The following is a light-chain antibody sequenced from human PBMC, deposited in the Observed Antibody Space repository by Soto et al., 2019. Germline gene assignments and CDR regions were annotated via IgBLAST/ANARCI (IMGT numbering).Light chain of an antibody. CDR1: QSVSSY. Sequence: EIVLTQSPATVSLSPGERATLSCRASQSVSSYLAWYQQKPGQAPRRLIYDASNRATGIPDRFSGSGSGTYFTLPISSLEPEDVAVYYCQQRSNWPPEIIFGPGTKVDIK. J-gene: IGKJ3*01. CDR2: DAS. V-gene: IGKV3-11*01. CDR3: QQRSNWPPEII.